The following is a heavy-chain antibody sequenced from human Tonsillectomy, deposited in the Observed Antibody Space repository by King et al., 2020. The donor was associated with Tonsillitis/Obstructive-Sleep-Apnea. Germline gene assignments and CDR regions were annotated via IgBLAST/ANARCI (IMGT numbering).Heavy chain of an antibody. J-gene: IGHJ4*02. CDR1: GYTFTGYY. D-gene: IGHD1-1*01. V-gene: IGHV1-2*02. Sequence: VQLVESGAEVKKPGASVKVSCKASGYTFTGYYMHWVRQAPGQGLEWMGWITPNSGGTNYAQAFQGRVTMTGDTSISTAYMELNRLTSDDTAVYYCARGIHGNSVAFDYWGQGTLVTVSS. CDR2: ITPNSGGT. CDR3: ARGIHGNSVAFDY.